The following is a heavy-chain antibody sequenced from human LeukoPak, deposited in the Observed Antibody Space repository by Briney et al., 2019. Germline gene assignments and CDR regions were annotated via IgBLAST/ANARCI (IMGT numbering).Heavy chain of an antibody. Sequence: GASVNVSCTASGGTFSSYAISWVRQAPGQGLEWMGIINPSGGSTSYAQKFQGRVTMTRDTSTSTVYMELSSLRSEDTAVYYCAREYGDYRYYFDYWGQGTLVTVSS. J-gene: IGHJ4*02. D-gene: IGHD4-17*01. CDR3: AREYGDYRYYFDY. CDR2: INPSGGST. V-gene: IGHV1-46*01. CDR1: GGTFSSYA.